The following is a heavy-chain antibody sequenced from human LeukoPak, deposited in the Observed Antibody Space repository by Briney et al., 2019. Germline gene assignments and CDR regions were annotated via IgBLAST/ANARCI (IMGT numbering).Heavy chain of an antibody. D-gene: IGHD6-13*01. Sequence: PSETLSLTCTVSGGSISSGGYYWSWIRQHPGKGLEWIGYIYYSGSTYYNPSLKSRVTIPVDTSKNQFSLKLSSVTAADTAVYYCARDSSSWLDYWGQGTLVTVSS. CDR1: GGSISSGGYY. CDR2: IYYSGST. CDR3: ARDSSSWLDY. V-gene: IGHV4-31*03. J-gene: IGHJ4*02.